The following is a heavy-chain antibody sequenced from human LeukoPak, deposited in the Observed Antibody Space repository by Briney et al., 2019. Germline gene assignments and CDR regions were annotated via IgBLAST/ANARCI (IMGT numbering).Heavy chain of an antibody. CDR3: ARVGDDYYDSSGYYRNDAFDI. V-gene: IGHV1-18*01. J-gene: IGHJ3*02. Sequence: GASVKVSCKASGYTFTSYGISWVRQAPGQGLEWMGWISAYNGNTNYAQKLQGRVTMTTDTSTSTAYMELRSLRSDDTAVYYCARVGDDYYDSSGYYRNDAFDIWGQGTMVTVSS. CDR1: GYTFTSYG. CDR2: ISAYNGNT. D-gene: IGHD3-22*01.